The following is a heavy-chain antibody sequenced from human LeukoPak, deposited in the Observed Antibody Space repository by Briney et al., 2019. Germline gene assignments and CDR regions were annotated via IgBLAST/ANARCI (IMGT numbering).Heavy chain of an antibody. CDR3: AKDRGFYDGKGRVFDY. J-gene: IGHJ4*02. Sequence: GGSLRLSCAASGFSFSTYGMHWVRQAPGKGLEWVSGISWNSGSIGYADSVKGRFTISRDNAKNSLYLQMNSLRAEDTALYYCAKDRGFYDGKGRVFDYWGQGTLVTVSS. CDR1: GFSFSTYG. D-gene: IGHD4-23*01. CDR2: ISWNSGSI. V-gene: IGHV3-9*01.